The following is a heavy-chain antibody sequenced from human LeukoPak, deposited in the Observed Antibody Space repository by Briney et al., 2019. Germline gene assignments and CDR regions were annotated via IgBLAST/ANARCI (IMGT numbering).Heavy chain of an antibody. CDR1: GFTFSSYS. J-gene: IGHJ4*02. D-gene: IGHD6-19*01. V-gene: IGHV3-48*02. CDR3: ARVLVITDPGSSGGDY. Sequence: GGSLRLSCAASGFTFSSYSMNWVRQAPGKGLEWVSYISSSSSTIYYADSVKGRFTISRDNAKNSLYLQMNSLRDEDTAVYYCARVLVITDPGSSGGDYWGQGTLVTVSS. CDR2: ISSSSSTI.